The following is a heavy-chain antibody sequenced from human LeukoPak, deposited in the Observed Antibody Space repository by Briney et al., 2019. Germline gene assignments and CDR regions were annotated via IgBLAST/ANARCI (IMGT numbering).Heavy chain of an antibody. CDR2: INHSGST. D-gene: IGHD5-18*01. J-gene: IGHJ3*02. V-gene: IGHV4-34*01. Sequence: SETLSLTCAVYGVSFSGYYWSWIRQPPGKGLEWIGEINHSGSTNYNPSLKSRVTISVDTSKNQFSLKLSSVTAADTAVYYCARPDQRGYTYGYSAFDIWGQGTMVTVSS. CDR1: GVSFSGYY. CDR3: ARPDQRGYTYGYSAFDI.